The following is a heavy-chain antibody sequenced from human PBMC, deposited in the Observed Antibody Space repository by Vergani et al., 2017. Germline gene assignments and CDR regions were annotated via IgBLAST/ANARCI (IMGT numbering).Heavy chain of an antibody. Sequence: EVQPVESGGVVVQPGGSLRLSCSASGFTFDDYAMHWVRQAPGKGLEWVSLISWDGGSTYYADSVKGRFTISRDNSKNSLYLQMNSLRAEDTALYYCAKDSGSPSWYFDLWGRGTLVTVSS. J-gene: IGHJ2*01. CDR1: GFTFDDYA. CDR3: AKDSGSPSWYFDL. D-gene: IGHD1-26*01. CDR2: ISWDGGST. V-gene: IGHV3-43D*04.